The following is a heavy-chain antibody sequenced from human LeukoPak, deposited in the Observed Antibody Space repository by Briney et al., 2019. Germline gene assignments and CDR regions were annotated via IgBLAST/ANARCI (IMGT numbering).Heavy chain of an antibody. CDR1: GGSFSGYY. D-gene: IGHD3-22*01. Sequence: SETLSLTCAVYGGSFSGYYWSWIRQPPGKGLEWIGYIYYSGSTNYNPSLKSRVTISVDTSKNQFSLKLSSVTAADTAVYYCARDYYDSSGYPFCDYWGQGTLVTVSS. CDR3: ARDYYDSSGYPFCDY. J-gene: IGHJ4*02. V-gene: IGHV4-59*01. CDR2: IYYSGST.